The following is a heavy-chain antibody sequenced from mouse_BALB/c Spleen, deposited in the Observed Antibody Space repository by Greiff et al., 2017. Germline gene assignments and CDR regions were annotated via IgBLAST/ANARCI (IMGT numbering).Heavy chain of an antibody. V-gene: IGHV2-5-1*01. D-gene: IGHD4-1*01. J-gene: IGHJ4*01. CDR3: AKNSGYYAMDY. CDR2: IWRGGST. CDR1: GFSLTSYG. Sequence: VKLVESGPSLVQPSQSLSITCTVSGFSLTSYGVHWVRQSPGKGLEWLGVIWRGGSTDYNAAFMSRLSITKDNSKSQVFFKMNSLQADDTAIYYCAKNSGYYAMDYWGQGTSVTVSS.